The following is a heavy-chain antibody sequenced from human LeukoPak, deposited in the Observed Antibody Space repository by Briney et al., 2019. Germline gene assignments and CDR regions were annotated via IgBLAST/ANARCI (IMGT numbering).Heavy chain of an antibody. CDR2: IIPIFGIA. CDR3: ARGSRLGAKPGPEVY. V-gene: IGHV1-69*04. D-gene: IGHD3-16*01. J-gene: IGHJ4*02. CDR1: GGTFSSYA. Sequence: SVKVSCKASGGTFSSYAISWVRQAPGQGLEWMGRIIPIFGIANYAQKFQGRVTITADKSTSTAYMELSSLRSEDTAVYYCARGSRLGAKPGPEVYWGQGTLVTVSP.